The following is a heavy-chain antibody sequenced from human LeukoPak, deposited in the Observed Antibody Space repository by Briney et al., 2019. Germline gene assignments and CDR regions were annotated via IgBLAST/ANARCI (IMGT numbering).Heavy chain of an antibody. CDR2: IYTSGST. CDR1: GGSISSYY. V-gene: IGHV4-4*07. CDR3: ARGQVGSSSWYGNYYYHMDV. J-gene: IGHJ6*03. D-gene: IGHD6-13*01. Sequence: SETLSLTCTVSGGSISSYYWSWIRQPAGKGLEWIGRIYTSGSTNYNPSLKSRVTMSVDTSKNQFSLKLGSVTAADTAVYYCARGQVGSSSWYGNYYYHMDVWGKGTTVTVSS.